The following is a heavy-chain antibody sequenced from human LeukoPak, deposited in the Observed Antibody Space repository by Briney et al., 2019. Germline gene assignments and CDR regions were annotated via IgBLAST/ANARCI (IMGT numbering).Heavy chain of an antibody. CDR3: AKDLGRYFDWLSLDY. J-gene: IGHJ4*02. CDR1: GFTFSSYG. D-gene: IGHD3-9*01. V-gene: IGHV3-30*18. Sequence: GGSLRLSCAASGFTFSSYGMHWVRQAPGEGLEGGAVISYDGSNKYYADSVKGRFTISRDNSKNTLYLQMNSLRAEDTAVYYCAKDLGRYFDWLSLDYWGQGTLVTVSS. CDR2: ISYDGSNK.